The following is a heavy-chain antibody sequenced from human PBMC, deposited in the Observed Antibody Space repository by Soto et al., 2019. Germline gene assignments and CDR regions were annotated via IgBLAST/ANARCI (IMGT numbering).Heavy chain of an antibody. J-gene: IGHJ4*02. Sequence: QVQLVESGGGVVQTGRSLRLSCAGSGFTFSSYGMHWVRLAPGKGLEWLAAISHDGSSNYYADSVNGRFTISRDDSKNTLYLKLNSLRVEVSAVYYCAKSPWGAMIVPCHHWGQGTLVTVSS. CDR1: GFTFSSYG. D-gene: IGHD3-22*01. V-gene: IGHV3-33*05. CDR2: ISHDGSSN. CDR3: AKSPWGAMIVPCHH.